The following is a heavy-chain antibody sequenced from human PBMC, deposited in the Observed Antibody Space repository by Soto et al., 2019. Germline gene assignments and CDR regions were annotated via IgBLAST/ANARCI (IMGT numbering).Heavy chain of an antibody. D-gene: IGHD3-9*01. CDR2: IYYSGST. CDR3: ARHRYSQNWFDP. J-gene: IGHJ5*02. V-gene: IGHV4-59*08. CDR1: GVSISSYY. Sequence: SETLSLTCPVSGVSISSYYWSWIRQPPGKGLEWIGYIYYSGSTNYNPSLKSRVTISVDTSKNQFSLKLSSVTAADTAVYYCARHRYSQNWFDPWGQGTLVTVSS.